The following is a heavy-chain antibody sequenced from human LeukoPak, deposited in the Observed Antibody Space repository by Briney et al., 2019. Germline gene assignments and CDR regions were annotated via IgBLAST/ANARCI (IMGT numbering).Heavy chain of an antibody. J-gene: IGHJ4*02. CDR2: ISYDGSSK. D-gene: IGHD1/OR15-1a*01. CDR3: ARVFPYNWNNPLDY. CDR1: GFSFSSSW. V-gene: IGHV3-30-3*01. Sequence: GGSLRLSCAASGFSFSSSWMAWVRQAPGKGLEWVAVISYDGSSKYYADSVKGRFTISRDNSKNTLYLQMNSLRAEDTAVYYCARVFPYNWNNPLDYWGQGTLVTVSS.